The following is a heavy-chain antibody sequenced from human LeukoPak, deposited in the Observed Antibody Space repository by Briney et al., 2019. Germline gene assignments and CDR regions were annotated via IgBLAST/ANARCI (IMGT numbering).Heavy chain of an antibody. V-gene: IGHV3-48*01. J-gene: IGHJ4*02. D-gene: IGHD5-24*01. CDR3: AKDAFLGLGEMATIGTDY. Sequence: PGGSLRLSCAASGFAFSNYNMNWVRQAPGKGLEWVSYISSSSHSIYYADSVKGRFTISRDNSKNTLYLQMNSLRAEDTAVYYCAKDAFLGLGEMATIGTDYWGQGTLVTVSS. CDR2: ISSSSHSI. CDR1: GFAFSNYN.